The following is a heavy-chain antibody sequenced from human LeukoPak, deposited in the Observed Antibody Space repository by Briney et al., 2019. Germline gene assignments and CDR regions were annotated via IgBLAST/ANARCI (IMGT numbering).Heavy chain of an antibody. CDR1: GGSISSSSYY. D-gene: IGHD3-10*01. V-gene: IGHV4-39*01. CDR2: IYYSGST. J-gene: IGHJ4*02. CDR3: ARCRGAIRRGWFDY. Sequence: SETLSLTCTVSGGSISSSSYYWGWIRQPPGKGLEWIGSIYYSGSTYYNPSLKSRVTISVDTSKNQFSLKLSSVTAADTAVYYCARCRGAIRRGWFDYWGQGTLVTVSS.